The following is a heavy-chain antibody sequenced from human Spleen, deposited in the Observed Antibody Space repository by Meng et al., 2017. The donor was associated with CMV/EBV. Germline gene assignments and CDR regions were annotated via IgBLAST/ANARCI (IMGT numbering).Heavy chain of an antibody. CDR2: ISETDGRT. V-gene: IGHV3-23*01. CDR3: AKYGRDAYSGFAH. CDR1: GFTFSSYS. Sequence: GGSLRLSCAASGFTFSSYSMNWVRQAPGKGLEWVSTISETDGRTYYADSVRGRFTISRDNSGNTLYLQMNSLRADDTAIYYCAKYGRDAYSGFAHWGQGTLVTVSS. J-gene: IGHJ4*02. D-gene: IGHD5-12*01.